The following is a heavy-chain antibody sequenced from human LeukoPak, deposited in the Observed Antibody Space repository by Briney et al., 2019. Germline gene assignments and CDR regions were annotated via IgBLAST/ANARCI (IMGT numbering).Heavy chain of an antibody. J-gene: IGHJ4*02. Sequence: GGSLRLSCAASGFTFSNYWMTWVRQAPGKGLEWVANMNQAGSEKYYVDSVKGRFTISRDNAENSLYLQLNSLTAEDTAVYYCARDATRGGDFDYWGQGTLVTVSS. V-gene: IGHV3-7*01. D-gene: IGHD3-16*01. CDR1: GFTFSNYW. CDR3: ARDATRGGDFDY. CDR2: MNQAGSEK.